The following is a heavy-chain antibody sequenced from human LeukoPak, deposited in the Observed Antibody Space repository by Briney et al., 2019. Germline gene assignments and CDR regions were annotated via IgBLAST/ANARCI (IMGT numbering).Heavy chain of an antibody. CDR1: GYSFTTHY. Sequence: ASVKVSCKASGYSFTTHYMHWVRQAPGQGLEWMGIINPSGGSTSYAQKFQGRVTMTRDTSTSTVYMELSSLRSEDTAVYYCARDGRPITMIGNWFDPWGQGTLVTVSS. V-gene: IGHV1-46*01. D-gene: IGHD3-22*01. CDR2: INPSGGST. J-gene: IGHJ5*02. CDR3: ARDGRPITMIGNWFDP.